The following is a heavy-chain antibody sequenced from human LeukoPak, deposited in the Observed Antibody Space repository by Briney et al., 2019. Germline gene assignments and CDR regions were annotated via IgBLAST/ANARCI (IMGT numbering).Heavy chain of an antibody. Sequence: GRSLRLSCAASGFTFSSYGMHWVRQAPGKGLEWVAVVWYDGSNKYYADSVKGRFTISRDNSKNTLYLQMNSLRAEDTAVYYCARVQYSSGWYSINYYYYGMDVWGQGTTVTVSS. CDR3: ARVQYSSGWYSINYYYYGMDV. CDR1: GFTFSSYG. CDR2: VWYDGSNK. D-gene: IGHD6-19*01. V-gene: IGHV3-33*01. J-gene: IGHJ6*02.